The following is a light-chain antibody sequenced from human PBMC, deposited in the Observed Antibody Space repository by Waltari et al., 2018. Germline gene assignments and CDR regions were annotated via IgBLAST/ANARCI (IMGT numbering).Light chain of an antibody. Sequence: DIHMTQSPSTLSASVGDRVTITCRASQSISSRLAWYQQKPGKAPKLLIYKASSLESGVRARFSGSGSGTEFTHTISSLQPDDFATYYGQQYNSYPYTFGQGTKLEIK. V-gene: IGKV1-5*03. CDR3: QQYNSYPYT. CDR1: QSISSR. CDR2: KAS. J-gene: IGKJ2*01.